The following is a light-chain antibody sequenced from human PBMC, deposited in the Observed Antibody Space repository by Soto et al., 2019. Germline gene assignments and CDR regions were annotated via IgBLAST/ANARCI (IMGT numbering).Light chain of an antibody. CDR2: GAA. CDR1: QSVTSSF. CDR3: QQYGSSPLT. J-gene: IGKJ4*01. V-gene: IGKV3-20*01. Sequence: EIVLTQSPGTLSLSPGERAALACRASQSVTSSFLAWYQQKPGQAPRLLIYGAANRATGIPDRFGGSGSGTDFTLTISRLEPEHFAVYYCQQYGSSPLTFGAGTKVEIK.